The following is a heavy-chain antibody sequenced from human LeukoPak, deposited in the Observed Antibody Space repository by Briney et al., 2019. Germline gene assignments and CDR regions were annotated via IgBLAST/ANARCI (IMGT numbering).Heavy chain of an antibody. V-gene: IGHV5-51*01. J-gene: IGHJ4*02. CDR1: GYSFTSYW. CDR2: IYPGDSDT. D-gene: IGHD3-16*02. CDR3: ARQTRLRLGELSPSIDY. Sequence: GESLKISCKGSGYSFTSYWIGWVRQMPAKGLEWMGIIYPGDSDTRYSPSFQGQVTISADKSISTAYLQWSSLKASDTAMYYCARQTRLRLGELSPSIDYWGQGTLVTVSS.